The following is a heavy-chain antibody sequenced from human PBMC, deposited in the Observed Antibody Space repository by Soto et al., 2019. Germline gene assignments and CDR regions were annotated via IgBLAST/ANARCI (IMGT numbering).Heavy chain of an antibody. Sequence: EVQLLESGGGLVQPGGSLRLSCAASGFTFSSYAMSWVRQAPGKGLEWVSVISGRGGSRYYADSVKGRFTISRDNSKNTLYLQMNSLRAEDTAVYYCSRRSSGWYFDYWGQGPLVTVSS. V-gene: IGHV3-23*01. CDR1: GFTFSSYA. CDR3: SRRSSGWYFDY. CDR2: ISGRGGSR. J-gene: IGHJ4*02. D-gene: IGHD6-19*01.